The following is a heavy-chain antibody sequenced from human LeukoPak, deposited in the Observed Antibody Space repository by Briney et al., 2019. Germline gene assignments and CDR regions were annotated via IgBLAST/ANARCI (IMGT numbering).Heavy chain of an antibody. CDR3: ARHKPRYFDWLSKHRYNWFDP. J-gene: IGHJ5*02. Sequence: YPSQTLSLTCTVSGGSISSSSYYWGWIRQPPGKGLEWIGSIYYSGSTYYNPSLKSRVTISVDTSKNQFSLKLSSVTAADTAVYYCARHKPRYFDWLSKHRYNWFDPWGQGTLVTVSS. V-gene: IGHV4-39*01. CDR2: IYYSGST. D-gene: IGHD3-9*01. CDR1: GGSISSSSYY.